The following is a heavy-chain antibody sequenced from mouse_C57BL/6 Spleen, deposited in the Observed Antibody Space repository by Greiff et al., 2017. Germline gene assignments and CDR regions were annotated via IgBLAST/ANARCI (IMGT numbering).Heavy chain of an antibody. Sequence: QVHVKQPGTELVKPGASVKLSCKASGYTFTSYWMHWVKQRPGQGLEWIGNINPSNGGTNYNEKFKSKATLTVDKSSSTAYMQLSSLTSEDSAVYYCARGGGNSYAMDYWGQGTSVTVSS. CDR1: GYTFTSYW. J-gene: IGHJ4*01. CDR3: ARGGGNSYAMDY. CDR2: INPSNGGT. D-gene: IGHD2-1*01. V-gene: IGHV1-53*01.